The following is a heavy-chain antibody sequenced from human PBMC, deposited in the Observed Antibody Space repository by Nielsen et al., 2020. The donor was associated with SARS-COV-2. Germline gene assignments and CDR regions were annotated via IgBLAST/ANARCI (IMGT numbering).Heavy chain of an antibody. CDR1: GGSISSNNHY. D-gene: IGHD2/OR15-2a*01. J-gene: IGHJ3*02. V-gene: IGHV4-39*02. Sequence: SETLSLTCTVSGGSISSNNHYWGWIRQPPGKGLEWIGSIHYSGGTYYNPSLRSRVTISVDTSKNQFSLKMSSVTAADTALYYCARDQGNRNGFNIWGQGTLVTVSS. CDR2: IHYSGGT. CDR3: ARDQGNRNGFNI.